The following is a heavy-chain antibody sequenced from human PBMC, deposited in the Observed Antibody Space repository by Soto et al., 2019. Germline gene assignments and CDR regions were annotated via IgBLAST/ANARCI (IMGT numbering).Heavy chain of an antibody. V-gene: IGHV3-33*01. D-gene: IGHD7-27*01. Sequence: QVQLVESGGGVXXXXXXXRLSCAASGFSFSSYGMHWVRRAPGKGLEWVAVIWYDGSNKYYGDSVKGRFTISRDNSKNTLYLQMNSLRAEDTAVYYCARTLGIGPFDYWGQGTLVTVSS. CDR3: ARTLGIGPFDY. CDR1: GFSFSSYG. J-gene: IGHJ4*02. CDR2: IWYDGSNK.